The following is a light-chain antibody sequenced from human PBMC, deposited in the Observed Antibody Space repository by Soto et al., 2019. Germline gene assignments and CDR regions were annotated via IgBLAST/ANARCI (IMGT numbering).Light chain of an antibody. CDR3: GSWDSDLMAVV. J-gene: IGLJ2*01. CDR1: SSDVGGYNY. V-gene: IGLV2-14*01. CDR2: EVS. Sequence: QPASVSGSPGQSITISCTGTSSDVGGYNYVSWYQQHPGKAPKLMIYEVSNRPSGVSNRFSGSKSGNTASLTISGLQAEDEADYYCGSWDSDLMAVVFGGGTQLTVL.